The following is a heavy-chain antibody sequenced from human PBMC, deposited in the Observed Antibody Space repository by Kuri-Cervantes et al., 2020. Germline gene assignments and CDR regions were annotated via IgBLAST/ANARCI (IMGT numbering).Heavy chain of an antibody. V-gene: IGHV4-61*01. D-gene: IGHD6-19*01. Sequence: GSLRLSCTVSGGSVSSGSYYWSWIRQPPGKGLEWIGYIYYSGSTNYNPSLKSRVTISVDTSKNQFSLKLSSVTAADTAVYYCARDKTYSSGRRSHFDYWGQGTLVTVSS. J-gene: IGHJ4*02. CDR1: GGSVSSGSYY. CDR3: ARDKTYSSGRRSHFDY. CDR2: IYYSGST.